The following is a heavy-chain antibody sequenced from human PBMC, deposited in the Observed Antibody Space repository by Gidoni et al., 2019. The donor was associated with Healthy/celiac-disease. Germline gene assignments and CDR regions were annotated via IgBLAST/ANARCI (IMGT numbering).Heavy chain of an antibody. Sequence: EVQLVESGGGLVQPGGSLRLSCAASGFTFSSSGMHWVRQAPGKGLVWVSRINSDGSSTSSADSVKGRFTISRDNAKNTLYLQMNSLRAEDTAVYYCAFSSGWGGMDVWGQGTTVTVSS. CDR1: GFTFSSSG. V-gene: IGHV3-74*01. D-gene: IGHD6-19*01. CDR3: AFSSGWGGMDV. CDR2: INSDGSST. J-gene: IGHJ6*02.